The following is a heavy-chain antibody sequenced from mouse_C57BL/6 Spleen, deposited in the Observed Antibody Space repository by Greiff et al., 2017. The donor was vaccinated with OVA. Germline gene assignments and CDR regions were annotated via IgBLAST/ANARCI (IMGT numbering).Heavy chain of an antibody. CDR1: GFTFSSYA. Sequence: EVQGVESGGGLVKPGGSLKLSCAASGFTFSSYAMSWVRQTPEKRLEWVATISDGGSYTYYPDNVKGRFTISRDNAKNNLYLQMSHLKSEDTAMYYCAREVTGMDYWGQVTSVTVSS. D-gene: IGHD2-1*01. CDR2: ISDGGSYT. J-gene: IGHJ4*01. CDR3: AREVTGMDY. V-gene: IGHV5-4*01.